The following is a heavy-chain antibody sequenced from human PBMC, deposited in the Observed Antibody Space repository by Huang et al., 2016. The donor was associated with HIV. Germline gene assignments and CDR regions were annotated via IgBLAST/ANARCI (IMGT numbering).Heavy chain of an antibody. V-gene: IGHV4-61*09. J-gene: IGHJ3*02. Sequence: QVQLQESGPGLVKPSQTLSITCTVSGASIRSGSYYWTWIRQPAGKGLEGIGHIYTSGSTNYNPSLKSRVTISIDSSKNHFSLRLNSVTAADTAVYYCATWPPGSQMRAFDIWGPGTMITVSS. D-gene: IGHD2-15*01. CDR3: ATWPPGSQMRAFDI. CDR2: IYTSGST. CDR1: GASIRSGSYY.